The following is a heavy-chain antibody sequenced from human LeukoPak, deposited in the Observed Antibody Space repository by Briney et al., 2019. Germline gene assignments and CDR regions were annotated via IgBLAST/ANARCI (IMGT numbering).Heavy chain of an antibody. V-gene: IGHV3-30*02. CDR1: GFTFSSYG. CDR3: AKDKSPNISISD. D-gene: IGHD2-2*02. Sequence: GGSLRLSCAASGFTFSSYGMHWVRQAPGKGLEWVAFIRYDGSNKYYADSVKGRFTISRDNSKNTLYLQMNSLRAEDTAVYCCAKDKSPNISISDWGQGTLVTVSS. J-gene: IGHJ4*02. CDR2: IRYDGSNK.